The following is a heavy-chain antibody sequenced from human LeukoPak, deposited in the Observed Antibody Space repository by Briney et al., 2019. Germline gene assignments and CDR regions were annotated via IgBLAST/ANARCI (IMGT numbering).Heavy chain of an antibody. D-gene: IGHD2-8*01. V-gene: IGHV1-18*01. CDR2: ISAYNGNT. CDR1: GYTFTRYG. CDR3: ARDHSNGNYAPDF. J-gene: IGHJ4*02. Sequence: ASVKVSCKASGYTFTRYGISWVRQAPGQGLQWLGWISAYNGNTNYAQKFRDRVTMSTDTSTGTAYLDVRSLTSDDTAVYYCARDHSNGNYAPDFWGQGTLVIVSS.